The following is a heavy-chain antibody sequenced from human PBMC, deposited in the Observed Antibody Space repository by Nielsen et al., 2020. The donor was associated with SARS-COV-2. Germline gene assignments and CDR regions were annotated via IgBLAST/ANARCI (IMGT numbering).Heavy chain of an antibody. V-gene: IGHV3-53*01. Sequence: GESLKISCAASGFTFTNAWMSWVRQAPGKGLEWVSVIYSGGSTYYADSVKGRFTISRDNSKNTLYLQMNSLRAEDTAVYYCARGVTRDHGMDVWGQGTTVTVSS. CDR1: GFTFTNAW. D-gene: IGHD7-27*01. CDR3: ARGVTRDHGMDV. J-gene: IGHJ6*02. CDR2: IYSGGST.